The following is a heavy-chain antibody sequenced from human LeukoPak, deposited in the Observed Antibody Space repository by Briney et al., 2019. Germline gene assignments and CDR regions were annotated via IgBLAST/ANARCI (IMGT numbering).Heavy chain of an antibody. CDR3: ARGGASGYVDY. D-gene: IGHD1-26*01. V-gene: IGHV3-53*01. Sequence: PGGSLRLSCAASGFTVSNNYMSWVRQTPGKGLEWASVIYSGGTTYYADSVKGRFTISRDNSKNTLFLQLNSLRAEDTAVYYCARGGASGYVDYWGQGTLVTVSS. CDR2: IYSGGTT. CDR1: GFTVSNNY. J-gene: IGHJ4*02.